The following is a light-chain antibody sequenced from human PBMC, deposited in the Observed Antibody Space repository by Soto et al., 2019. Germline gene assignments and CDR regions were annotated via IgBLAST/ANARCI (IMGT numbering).Light chain of an antibody. CDR2: DAS. V-gene: IGKV1-5*01. Sequence: DIQMTQSPSTLSASVGDRVTITCRASQSISSWLAWYQQKPGKAPKLLIYDASSLESGVPSRFSGSGSGTEFTLTISSLQTDDFATYYCQQYNSYSPTFGQGPKVDI. CDR3: QQYNSYSPT. CDR1: QSISSW. J-gene: IGKJ1*01.